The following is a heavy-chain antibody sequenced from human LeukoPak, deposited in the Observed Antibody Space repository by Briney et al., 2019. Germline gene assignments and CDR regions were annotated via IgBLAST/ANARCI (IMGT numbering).Heavy chain of an antibody. CDR3: ARGMGRFCTSSSCYLSFVY. CDR1: GSSISNGFF. Sequence: SETLSLTCNVSGSSISNGFFWAWIRQSSGKGLEWIGSIQNGGDSYYNPSLKSRTTMSVDTSKNQFSLKLTSVTAADTAVFYCARGMGRFCTSSSCYLSFVYWGQGTLVTVSS. CDR2: IQNGGDS. J-gene: IGHJ4*02. V-gene: IGHV4-38-2*02. D-gene: IGHD2-2*01.